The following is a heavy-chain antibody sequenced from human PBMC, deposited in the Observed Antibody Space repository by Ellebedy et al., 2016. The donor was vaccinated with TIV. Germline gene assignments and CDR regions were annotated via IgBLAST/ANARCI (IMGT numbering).Heavy chain of an antibody. CDR2: IKQDGGEK. V-gene: IGHV3-7*01. CDR3: AREAISYATSGYDS. CDR1: GFTSSNYW. J-gene: IGHJ4*02. Sequence: PGGSLRLSCAASGFTSSNYWMSWVRQAPGKGLEWVANIKQDGGEKNFVDSVMGRFTISRDNAKNSLYLQMNSLRAEDTAVYYCAREAISYATSGYDSWGQGTLVAVSS. D-gene: IGHD3-22*01.